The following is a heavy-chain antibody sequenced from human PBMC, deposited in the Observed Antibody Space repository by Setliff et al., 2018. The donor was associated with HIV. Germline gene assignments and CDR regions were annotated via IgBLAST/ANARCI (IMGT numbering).Heavy chain of an antibody. D-gene: IGHD6-19*01. CDR3: ARRAGHTNYFYYMDV. V-gene: IGHV1-2*02. J-gene: IGHJ6*03. Sequence: ASVKVSCKTSGYSLAGYPLHWVRQAPGQGLEWMGWINPNSGDTNYAQKFQGRVTMTRDTSLQTAYMELSRLRSDDTAVYYCARRAGHTNYFYYMDVWGKGTTVTVSS. CDR2: INPNSGDT. CDR1: GYSLAGYP.